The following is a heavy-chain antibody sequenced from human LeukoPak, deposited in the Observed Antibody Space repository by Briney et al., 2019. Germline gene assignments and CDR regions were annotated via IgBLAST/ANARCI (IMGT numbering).Heavy chain of an antibody. D-gene: IGHD5-12*01. J-gene: IGHJ4*02. V-gene: IGHV4-39*01. Sequence: SQTLSLTCTVSGGSISSGSYYWSWIRQPPGKGLEWIGSIYYSGSTYYNPSLKSRVTISVDTSKNQFSLKLSSVTAADTAVYYCARHVTEYSGYDLSYFDYWGQGTLVTVSS. CDR1: GGSISSGSYY. CDR3: ARHVTEYSGYDLSYFDY. CDR2: IYYSGST.